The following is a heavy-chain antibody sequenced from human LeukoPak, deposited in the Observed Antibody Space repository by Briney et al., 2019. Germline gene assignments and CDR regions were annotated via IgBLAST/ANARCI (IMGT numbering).Heavy chain of an antibody. J-gene: IGHJ4*02. CDR3: ARAEYCSGSNCYRSFDY. CDR2: ISSSGGTI. CDR1: GFTFSSYD. D-gene: IGHD2-15*01. Sequence: GGSLRLSCAASGFTFSSYDMHWVRQAPGKGLEWVSYISSSGGTIYYADFVKGRFTISRDNAKNSLYLQMNSLRAEDTAVHYCARAEYCSGSNCYRSFDYWGQGTLVTVSS. V-gene: IGHV3-48*03.